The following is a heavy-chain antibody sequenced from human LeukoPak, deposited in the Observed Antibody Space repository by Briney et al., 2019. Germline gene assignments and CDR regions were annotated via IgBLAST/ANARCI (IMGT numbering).Heavy chain of an antibody. J-gene: IGHJ4*02. CDR3: ARREGGIYDSSGYYYAY. CDR1: GYTFTGYY. V-gene: IGHV1-18*04. Sequence: ASVKVSCKASGYTFTGYYMHWVRQAPGQGLEWMGWISAYNGNTNYAQKLQGRVTMTTDTSTSTAYMELRSLRSDDTAVYYCARREGGIYDSSGYYYAYWGQGTLVTVSS. D-gene: IGHD3-22*01. CDR2: ISAYNGNT.